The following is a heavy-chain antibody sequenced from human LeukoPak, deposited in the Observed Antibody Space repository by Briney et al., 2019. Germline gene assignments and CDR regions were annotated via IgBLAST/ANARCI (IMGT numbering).Heavy chain of an antibody. CDR2: INPNSGGT. CDR3: ATAQVGAAARFDY. CDR1: GYTFTGYY. D-gene: IGHD6-13*01. J-gene: IGHJ4*02. V-gene: IGHV1-2*02. Sequence: ASVKVSCKASGYTFTGYYMHWVRQAPGQGLEWMGWINPNSGGTNYAQKFQGRVTMTRDTSISTAYMELSRLRSDDTAVHYCATAQVGAAARFDYWGQGTLVTVSS.